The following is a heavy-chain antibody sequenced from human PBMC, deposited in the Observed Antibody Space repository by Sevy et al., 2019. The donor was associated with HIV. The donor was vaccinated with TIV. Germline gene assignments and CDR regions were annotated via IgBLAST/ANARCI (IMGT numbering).Heavy chain of an antibody. V-gene: IGHV4-39*07. CDR2: IYYSENT. CDR1: GGSISSSSYY. D-gene: IGHD3-16*02. Sequence: SETLSLTCTVSGGSISSSSYYWGWIRQPPGKGLEWIGSIYYSENTNSNPSLKSRVTISVDTSKNQFSLKLTSVTAADTAVYFCARGRYDKYVWGSYRPTYFDYWGQGSLVTVSS. CDR3: ARGRYDKYVWGSYRPTYFDY. J-gene: IGHJ4*02.